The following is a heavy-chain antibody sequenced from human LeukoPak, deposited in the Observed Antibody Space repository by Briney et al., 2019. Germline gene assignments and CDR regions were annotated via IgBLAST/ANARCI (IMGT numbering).Heavy chain of an antibody. CDR3: ARDSRLLIHYYGMDV. V-gene: IGHV4-30-2*01. Sequence: SETLSLTCAVSGGSISSGGYSWSWIRQPPGKGLEWIGYIYHSGSTYYNPSLKSRVTISVDRSKNQFSLKLSSVTAADTAVYYCARDSRLLIHYYGMDVWGQGTTVTVSS. J-gene: IGHJ6*02. CDR2: IYHSGST. D-gene: IGHD2/OR15-2a*01. CDR1: GGSISSGGYS.